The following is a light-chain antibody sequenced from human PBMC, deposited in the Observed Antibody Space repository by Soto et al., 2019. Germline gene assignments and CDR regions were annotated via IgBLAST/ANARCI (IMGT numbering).Light chain of an antibody. V-gene: IGKV3-20*01. Sequence: EIVLTQSPGTLSLSPGERATLSCRASQSVGSGYLAWYQQKPGQAPRLLIYGASSRATGIPDRFSGSGSGTDFHLTISRLEPEDFSVYYCQHYGSLVLTFGGGTKVEIK. CDR2: GAS. CDR1: QSVGSGY. CDR3: QHYGSLVLT. J-gene: IGKJ4*01.